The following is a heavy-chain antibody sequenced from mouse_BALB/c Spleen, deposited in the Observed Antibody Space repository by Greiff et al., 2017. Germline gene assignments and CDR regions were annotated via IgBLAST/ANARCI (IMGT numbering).Heavy chain of an antibody. J-gene: IGHJ3*01. Sequence: EVMLVESGPGLVKPSQSLSLTCTVTGYSITSDYAWNWIRQFPGNKLEWMGYISYSGSTSYNPSLKSRISITRDTSKNQFFLQLNSVTTEDTATYYCARSLYYYGSSYWFAYWGQGTLVTVSA. CDR1: GYSITSDYA. D-gene: IGHD1-1*01. V-gene: IGHV3-2*02. CDR2: ISYSGST. CDR3: ARSLYYYGSSYWFAY.